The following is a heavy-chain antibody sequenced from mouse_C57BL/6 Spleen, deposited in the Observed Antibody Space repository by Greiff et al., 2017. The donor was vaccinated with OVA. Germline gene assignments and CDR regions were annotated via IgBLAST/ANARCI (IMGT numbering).Heavy chain of an antibody. CDR1: GYTFTDYY. CDR2: INPNNGGT. V-gene: IGHV1-26*01. CDR3: ARKSNYYGSTFFDY. Sequence: VQLQQSGPELVKPGASVKISCKASGYTFTDYYMNWVKQSHGKSLEWIGDINPNNGGTSYNQKFKGKATLTVDKSSSTAYMELRSLTSEDSAVYYCARKSNYYGSTFFDYWGQGTTLTVSS. J-gene: IGHJ2*01. D-gene: IGHD1-1*01.